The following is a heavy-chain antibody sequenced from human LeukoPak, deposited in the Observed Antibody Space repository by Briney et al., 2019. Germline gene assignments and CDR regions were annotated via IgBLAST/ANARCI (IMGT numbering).Heavy chain of an antibody. CDR1: GGSISSYY. J-gene: IGHJ5*02. CDR2: IYYSGST. Sequence: PSETLSLTCTVSGGSISSYYWSWIRQPPGKGLEWIGYIYYSGSTNYNPSLKSRVTISVDTSKNQFSLNLSSVTAADAAVYYCARQKRTAVRGVIIGWFDPWGQGTLVTVSS. D-gene: IGHD3-10*01. CDR3: ARQKRTAVRGVIIGWFDP. V-gene: IGHV4-59*08.